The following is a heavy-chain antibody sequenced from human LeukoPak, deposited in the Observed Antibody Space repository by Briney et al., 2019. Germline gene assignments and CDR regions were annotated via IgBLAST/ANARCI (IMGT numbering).Heavy chain of an antibody. V-gene: IGHV3-74*01. Sequence: PGGSLRLSCAASGFPFSCYWMHWVRQAPGKGLVWVSRIDGDGSSTSYADSVKGRFSISRDNAKNTVYLQMDSLRAEDTAVYYCARVGRLQSFDAFDIWGQGTTVTVSS. D-gene: IGHD4-11*01. CDR2: IDGDGSST. CDR1: GFPFSCYW. CDR3: ARVGRLQSFDAFDI. J-gene: IGHJ3*02.